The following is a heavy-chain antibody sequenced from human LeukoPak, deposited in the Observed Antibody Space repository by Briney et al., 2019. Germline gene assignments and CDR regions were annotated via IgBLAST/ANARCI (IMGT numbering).Heavy chain of an antibody. D-gene: IGHD1-1*01. CDR1: GFTFSNYG. CDR2: TWDDGSNE. J-gene: IGHJ4*02. Sequence: GGSLRLSCAASGFTFSNYGMHWVRQAPGKGLEWVAVTWDDGSNEDYADSVKGRFTIFRDNRRNTLYLQMNSLRAEDTAVYSCARDHSGTQDYWGQGTLDTVSS. CDR3: ARDHSGTQDY. V-gene: IGHV3-33*01.